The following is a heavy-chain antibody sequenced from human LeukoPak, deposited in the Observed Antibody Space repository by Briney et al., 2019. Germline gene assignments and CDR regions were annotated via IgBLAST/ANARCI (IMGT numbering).Heavy chain of an antibody. V-gene: IGHV4-34*01. D-gene: IGHD4-17*01. CDR2: INHSGST. Sequence: PSETLSLTCAVYGGSFSGYYWSWIRQPPGKGLEWIGEINHSGSTNYNPSLKSRVTISVGTSKNYFSLKLSSVTTADTAVYYCARTVTTYGYDAFNIWGQGTMVTVSS. CDR3: ARTVTTYGYDAFNI. J-gene: IGHJ3*02. CDR1: GGSFSGYY.